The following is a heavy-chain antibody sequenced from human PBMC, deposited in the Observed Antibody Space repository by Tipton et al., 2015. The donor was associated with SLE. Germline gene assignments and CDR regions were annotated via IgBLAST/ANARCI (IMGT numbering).Heavy chain of an antibody. CDR2: INHSGST. D-gene: IGHD2-21*01. CDR1: GGSFSGYY. Sequence: TLSLTCAVYGGSFSGYYWSWIRQPPGKGLEWIGEINHSGSTNYNPSLKSRVTLSVDTSKNQFSLKLSSVAAADTAVYYCARHPKRESGSQFLFDYWGQGTLVTVSS. V-gene: IGHV4-34*01. CDR3: ARHPKRESGSQFLFDY. J-gene: IGHJ4*02.